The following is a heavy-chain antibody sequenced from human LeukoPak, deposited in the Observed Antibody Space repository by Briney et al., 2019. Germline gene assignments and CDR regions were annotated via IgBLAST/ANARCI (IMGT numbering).Heavy chain of an antibody. CDR1: GYSFTSYW. CDR3: ASRAIDTAMVSFAFDI. D-gene: IGHD5-18*01. CDR2: IYPGDSDT. Sequence: GESLKISCKGSGYSFTSYWIGWVHQMPGKGLEWMGIIYPGDSDTRYSPSFQGQVTISADKSISTAYLQWSSLKASDTAMYYCASRAIDTAMVSFAFDIWGQGTMVTVSS. V-gene: IGHV5-51*07. J-gene: IGHJ3*02.